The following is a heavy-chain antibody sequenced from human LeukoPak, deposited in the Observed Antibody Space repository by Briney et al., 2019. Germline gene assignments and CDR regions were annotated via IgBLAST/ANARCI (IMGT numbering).Heavy chain of an antibody. CDR3: ARQGELEVFDY. Sequence: PSGTLSLTCAVSGGSLSSTNWWNWVRQPPGKGLEWIGNMFYTGGTYSNPSFKSRVTISVDMSKNQFSLRLTSVTAADTAVYFCARQGELEVFDYWGQGTLVTVSS. D-gene: IGHD1-26*01. CDR1: GGSLSSTNW. V-gene: IGHV4-4*02. J-gene: IGHJ4*02. CDR2: MFYTGGT.